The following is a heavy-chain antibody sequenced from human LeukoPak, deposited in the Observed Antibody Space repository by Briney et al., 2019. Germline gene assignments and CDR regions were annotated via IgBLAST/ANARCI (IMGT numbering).Heavy chain of an antibody. Sequence: GGSLRLSCAASGFTFSTYAMSWVRQAPGKGLEWLSAIGGSDGSTYYADPVKGRFTISRDTSKNTLYLQMNSLRAEDTAVYYCAKGGGIFDYWGQGTLVTVSS. V-gene: IGHV3-23*01. J-gene: IGHJ4*02. D-gene: IGHD3-16*01. CDR1: GFTFSTYA. CDR2: IGGSDGST. CDR3: AKGGGIFDY.